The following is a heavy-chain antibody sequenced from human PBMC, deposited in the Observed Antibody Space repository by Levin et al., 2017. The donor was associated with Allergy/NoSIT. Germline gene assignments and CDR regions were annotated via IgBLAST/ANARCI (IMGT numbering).Heavy chain of an antibody. CDR1: GFAFSTYS. J-gene: IGHJ4*02. D-gene: IGHD3-9*01. CDR2: ISSSSSYI. Sequence: GASVMVSCAASGFAFSTYSMNWVRQAPGKGLEWVSSISSSSSYIYYAGSVKGRFTISRDNAKDSLFLQMNSLRAEDTAVYYCARDPLTSHHTRFDYWGQGTLVTVSS. V-gene: IGHV3-21*01. CDR3: ARDPLTSHHTRFDY.